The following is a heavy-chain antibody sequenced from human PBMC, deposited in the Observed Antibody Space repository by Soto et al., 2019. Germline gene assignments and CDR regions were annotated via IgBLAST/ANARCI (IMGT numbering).Heavy chain of an antibody. J-gene: IGHJ1*01. CDR2: ISGSGGST. CDR1: GFTFSSYA. V-gene: IGHV3-23*01. CDR3: AKGRSEQWLVLAPEYFQH. D-gene: IGHD6-19*01. Sequence: PGGSLRLSCAASGFTFSSYAMSWVRQAPGKGLEWVSAISGSGGSTYYADSVKGRFTISRDNSKNTLYLQMNSLRAEDTAVYYCAKGRSEQWLVLAPEYFQHWGQGTLVTVSS.